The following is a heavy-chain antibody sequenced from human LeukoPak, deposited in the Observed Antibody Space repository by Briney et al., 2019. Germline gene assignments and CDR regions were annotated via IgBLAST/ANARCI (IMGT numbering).Heavy chain of an antibody. J-gene: IGHJ6*02. V-gene: IGHV3-21*01. Sequence: KAGGSLRLSCAASGFTFNSYTMNWVRQAPGKGLEWVSSITSGRTSISYADSVKGRFTISRDNAKNSLSLQMNSLRAEDTAVYYCARDFGRTSDWQPRLYYGMDVWGQGTTVTVSS. CDR2: ITSGRTSI. D-gene: IGHD2-2*01. CDR3: ARDFGRTSDWQPRLYYGMDV. CDR1: GFTFNSYT.